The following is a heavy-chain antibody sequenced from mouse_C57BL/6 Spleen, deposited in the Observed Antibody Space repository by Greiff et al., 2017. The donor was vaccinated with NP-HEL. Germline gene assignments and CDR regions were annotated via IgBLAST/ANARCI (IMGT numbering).Heavy chain of an antibody. CDR1: GYTFTSYG. CDR2: IYPRSGNT. V-gene: IGHV1-81*01. D-gene: IGHD1-1*01. Sequence: VQLQQSGAELARPGASVKLSCKASGYTFTSYGISWVKQRTGQGLEWIGEIYPRSGNTYYNEKFKGKATLTADKSSSTAYMELRSLTSEDSAVYFCARRYGSSHDYAMDYWGQGTSVTVSS. CDR3: ARRYGSSHDYAMDY. J-gene: IGHJ4*01.